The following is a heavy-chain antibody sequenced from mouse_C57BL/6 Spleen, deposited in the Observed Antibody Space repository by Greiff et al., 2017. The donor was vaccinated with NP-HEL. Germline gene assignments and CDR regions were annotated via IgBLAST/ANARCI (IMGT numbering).Heavy chain of an antibody. CDR2: IHPNSGST. J-gene: IGHJ2*01. Sequence: QVQMQQPGAELVKPGASVKLSCKASGYTFTSYWMHWVKQRPGQGLEWIGMIHPNSGSTNYNEKFKSKATLTVDKSSSTAYMQLSSLTSEDSAVYYCASHGNQYYFDYWGQGTTLTVSS. V-gene: IGHV1-64*01. CDR1: GYTFTSYW. D-gene: IGHD2-1*01. CDR3: ASHGNQYYFDY.